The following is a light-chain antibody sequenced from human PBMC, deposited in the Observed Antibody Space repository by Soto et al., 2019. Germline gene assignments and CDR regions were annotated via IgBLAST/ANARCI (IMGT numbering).Light chain of an antibody. V-gene: IGKV3-20*01. CDR1: QSVSNNY. Sequence: EIVLTQSPGTLSLSPLEIATLSFMASQSVSNNYLAWYQQKPGQAPRLLIYGASNRATGIPDRFSGSGSGTDFTLTISRLEPEDFAVYYCQQYGSSGTFGQGTKVDIK. CDR2: GAS. J-gene: IGKJ1*01. CDR3: QQYGSSGT.